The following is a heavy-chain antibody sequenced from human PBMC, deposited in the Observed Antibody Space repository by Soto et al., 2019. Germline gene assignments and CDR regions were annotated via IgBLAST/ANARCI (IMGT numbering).Heavy chain of an antibody. D-gene: IGHD2-2*01. Sequence: QVQLVESGGGVVQPGRSLRLSCAASGFTFSSYGMHWVRQAPGKGLEWVAVIWFDGKNKYYVDSVKGRFTISRDNSKSTLYLQMNSLRAKDRVVNFFARFDDVSRRNAFDIWGQGTMVTFP. J-gene: IGHJ3*02. V-gene: IGHV3-33*01. CDR2: IWFDGKNK. CDR1: GFTFSSYG. CDR3: ARFDDVSRRNAFDI.